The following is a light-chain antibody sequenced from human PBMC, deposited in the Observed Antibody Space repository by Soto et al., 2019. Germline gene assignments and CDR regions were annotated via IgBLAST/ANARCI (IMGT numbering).Light chain of an antibody. V-gene: IGKV1-39*01. J-gene: IGKJ1*01. CDR3: QQSYNTPLT. CDR1: QTISTY. Sequence: IEVTQSPSSLAASVGDRVTITCRASQTISTYVNWYRQNSGAAPELLIYDASTLQSGVPSRFRGGGSGTDFTLTISSLQLDDFATYYCQQSYNTPLTFGQGTKVEIK. CDR2: DAS.